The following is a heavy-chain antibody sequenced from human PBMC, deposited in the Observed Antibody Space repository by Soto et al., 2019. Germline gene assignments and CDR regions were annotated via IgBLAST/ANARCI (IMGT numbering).Heavy chain of an antibody. D-gene: IGHD4-17*01. CDR3: ASYTDYGDPIFDY. J-gene: IGHJ4*02. CDR2: IYPGDSDT. Sequence: GSLKISCKGSGYSFTSYWIGWVRQMPGKGLEWMGIIYPGDSDTRYSPSFQGQVTISADKSISTAYLQWSSLKASDTAMYYCASYTDYGDPIFDYWGQGTLVTVSS. CDR1: GYSFTSYW. V-gene: IGHV5-51*01.